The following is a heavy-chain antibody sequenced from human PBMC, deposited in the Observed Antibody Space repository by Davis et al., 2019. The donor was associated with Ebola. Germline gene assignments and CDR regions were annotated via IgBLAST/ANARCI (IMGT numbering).Heavy chain of an antibody. CDR1: GYTFTGYY. CDR3: ARGGVGGIAAGYNWFDP. Sequence: ASVKVSCRASGYTFTGYYMHWVRQAPGQGLEWMGWINPNSGGTNYAQKFQGWVTMTRDTSISTAYMELSRLRSDDTAVYYCARGGVGGIAAGYNWFDPWGQGTLVTVSS. CDR2: INPNSGGT. V-gene: IGHV1-2*04. J-gene: IGHJ5*02. D-gene: IGHD6-13*01.